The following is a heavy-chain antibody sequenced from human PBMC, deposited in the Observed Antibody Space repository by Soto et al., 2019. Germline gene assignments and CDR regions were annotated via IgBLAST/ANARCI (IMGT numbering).Heavy chain of an antibody. CDR1: GGSVSSVSYY. CDR2: IYYSGST. Sequence: ADTLSLTCTVSGGSVSSVSYYWSWIRQPPGKGLEGIGYIYYSGSTNYNPSLKSRVTISVDTSKNQFSLKLSSVTAADTAVYYWPRVFRGSGYDFAICLFDXWGQGTLVTVSX. CDR3: PRVFRGSGYDFAICLFDX. V-gene: IGHV4-61*01. D-gene: IGHD5-12*01. J-gene: IGHJ5*02.